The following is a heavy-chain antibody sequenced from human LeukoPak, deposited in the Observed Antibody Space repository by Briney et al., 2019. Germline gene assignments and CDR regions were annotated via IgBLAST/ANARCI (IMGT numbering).Heavy chain of an antibody. CDR3: ARDPLGVLSYFDY. D-gene: IGHD3-16*01. J-gene: IGHJ4*02. CDR2: IWYDGSNR. Sequence: GGSLRLSCAASGFILSYYGMHWVRQAPGKGLEWVAVIWYDGSNRYYADSLKGRFTISRDNSKNTLYLQMNSLTADDTAVYYCARDPLGVLSYFDYWGQGTLVTVSS. CDR1: GFILSYYG. V-gene: IGHV3-33*01.